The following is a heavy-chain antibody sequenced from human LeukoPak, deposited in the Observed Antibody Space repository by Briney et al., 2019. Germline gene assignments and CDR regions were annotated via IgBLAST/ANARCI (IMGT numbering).Heavy chain of an antibody. CDR3: ARERYYDSSGYYYDNWFDP. J-gene: IGHJ5*02. V-gene: IGHV1-69*04. CDR1: GGTFSSYA. Sequence: ASVKVSCKASGGTFSSYAISWVRQAPGQGLERMGRIIPILGIANYAQKFQGRVTITADKSTSTAYMELSSLRSEDTAVYYCARERYYDSSGYYYDNWFDPWGQGTLVTVSS. D-gene: IGHD3-22*01. CDR2: IIPILGIA.